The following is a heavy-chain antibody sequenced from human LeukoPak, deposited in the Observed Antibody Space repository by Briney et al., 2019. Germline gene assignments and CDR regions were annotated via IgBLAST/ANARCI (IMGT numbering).Heavy chain of an antibody. CDR3: AKLGEMATIVGAFDI. D-gene: IGHD5-24*01. V-gene: IGHV1-58*01. CDR1: GFTFTSSA. Sequence: ASVKFSCKASGFTFTSSAVQWVRQARGQRLEWIGWIVVGSGNTNYAQKFQERVTITRDMSTSTAYMELSSLRSEDTAVYYCAKLGEMATIVGAFDIWGQGTMVTVSS. CDR2: IVVGSGNT. J-gene: IGHJ3*02.